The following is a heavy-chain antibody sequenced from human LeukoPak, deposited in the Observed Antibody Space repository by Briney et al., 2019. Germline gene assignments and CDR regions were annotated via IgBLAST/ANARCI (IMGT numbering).Heavy chain of an antibody. D-gene: IGHD3-3*01. V-gene: IGHV1-18*04. J-gene: IGHJ4*02. CDR2: ISAYNGNT. CDR3: ASSLDANDFWSGYYDY. Sequence: ASVKVSCKASGYTFTSYGISWVRQAPGQGLEWMGWISAYNGNTNYAQKLQGRVTMTTDTSTSTAYMELRSLRSDDTAVYYCASSLDANDFWSGYYDYWGQGTLVTVSS. CDR1: GYTFTSYG.